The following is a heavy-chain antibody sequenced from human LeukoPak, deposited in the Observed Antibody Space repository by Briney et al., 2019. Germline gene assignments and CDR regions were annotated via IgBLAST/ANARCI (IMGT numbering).Heavy chain of an antibody. J-gene: IGHJ4*02. CDR1: GYTFTSYA. CDR3: AREPGIAVAGTPFDY. CDR2: INAGNGNT. Sequence: ASVKVSCKASGYTFTSYAMHWVRQAPGQRLEWMGWINAGNGNTKYSQKFQGRVTITRDTSASTAYMELSSLRSEDTAVYYCAREPGIAVAGTPFDYWGQGTLVTVSS. V-gene: IGHV1-3*01. D-gene: IGHD6-19*01.